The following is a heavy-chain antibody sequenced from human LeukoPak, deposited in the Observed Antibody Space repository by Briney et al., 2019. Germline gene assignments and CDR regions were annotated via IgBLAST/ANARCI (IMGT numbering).Heavy chain of an antibody. V-gene: IGHV1-2*07. CDR1: GYAFTRFG. J-gene: IGHJ5*02. Sequence: ASLKVSCKASGYAFTRFGVSWVRQAPGQGLEWMGWINPKNGGANYAPRFRGRVTMTRDRSTSTVYMELTRLTSDDTAVYYCARASFWESPVNWFDPWGQGTLVTVSS. CDR3: ARASFWESPVNWFDP. D-gene: IGHD3-16*01. CDR2: INPKNGGA.